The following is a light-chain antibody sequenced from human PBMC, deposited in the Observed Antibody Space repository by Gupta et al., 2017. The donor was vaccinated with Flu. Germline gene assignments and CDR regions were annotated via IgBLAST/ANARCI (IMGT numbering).Light chain of an antibody. V-gene: IGKV3-11*01. CDR1: QSVSSY. Sequence: IVLTQSPAPLSLSPGERATLSCRASQSVSSYLAWYQQKPGQAPRLLIYDASNRATGIPARFSGSGSGTDXTLTISXLEPEDFAVYYCQQRSNGPQYSFGXGTKLEIK. CDR2: DAS. CDR3: QQRSNGPQYS. J-gene: IGKJ2*03.